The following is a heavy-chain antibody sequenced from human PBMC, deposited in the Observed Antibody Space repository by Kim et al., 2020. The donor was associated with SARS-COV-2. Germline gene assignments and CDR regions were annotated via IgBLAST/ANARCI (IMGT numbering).Heavy chain of an antibody. CDR3: AKEEHDYGDYGEDY. Sequence: GGSLRLSCAASGFTFSSYGMHWVRQAPGKGLEWVAVISYDGSNKYYADSVKGRFTISRDNSKNTLYLQMNSLRAEDTAVYYCAKEEHDYGDYGEDYWGQG. D-gene: IGHD4-17*01. J-gene: IGHJ4*02. V-gene: IGHV3-30*18. CDR1: GFTFSSYG. CDR2: ISYDGSNK.